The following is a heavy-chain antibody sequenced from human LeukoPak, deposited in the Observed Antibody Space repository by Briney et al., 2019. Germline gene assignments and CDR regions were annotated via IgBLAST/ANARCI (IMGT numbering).Heavy chain of an antibody. V-gene: IGHV4-59*01. CDR3: ARARDGYNFYFDY. CDR1: GGSLNHYH. CDR2: IYYSGST. Sequence: SETLSLTCTVSGGSLNHYHWNWIRQPPGKGLEWIGYIYYSGSTNYNPSLKSRVTISVDTSNNQFSLKLNSVTAADTAVYYCARARDGYNFYFDYWGQGTLVTVSS. J-gene: IGHJ4*02. D-gene: IGHD5-24*01.